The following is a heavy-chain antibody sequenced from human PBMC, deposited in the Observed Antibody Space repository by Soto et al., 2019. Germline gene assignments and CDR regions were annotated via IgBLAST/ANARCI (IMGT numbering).Heavy chain of an antibody. CDR2: IFQSGTT. J-gene: IGHJ4*02. V-gene: IGHV4-4*02. CDR1: GGSISSGHW. CDR3: AMHIAVAGTRGFDY. D-gene: IGHD6-19*01. Sequence: QVELQESGPGLVKTSGALSLTCAVSGGSISSGHWWRWVRQPPGEGLEWIGEIFQSGTTNYNPSAESRVIISMDKSKNQFSLEVISVTAADTAVYFCAMHIAVAGTRGFDYWGQGTLVTVSS.